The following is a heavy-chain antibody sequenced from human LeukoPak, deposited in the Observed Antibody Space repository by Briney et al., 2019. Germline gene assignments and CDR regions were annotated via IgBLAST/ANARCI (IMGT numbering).Heavy chain of an antibody. CDR1: GFTFSSYE. D-gene: IGHD2-2*01. CDR2: ISNSGSTI. J-gene: IGHJ6*03. V-gene: IGHV3-48*03. Sequence: GGSLRLSCAASGFTFSSYEMNWVRQAPGKGLEWVSYISNSGSTIYYADSVKGRFTISRDNAKNSLYLQMNSLRAEDTAVYYCARVVVPAASYYYYMDVWGKGTTVTISS. CDR3: ARVVVPAASYYYYMDV.